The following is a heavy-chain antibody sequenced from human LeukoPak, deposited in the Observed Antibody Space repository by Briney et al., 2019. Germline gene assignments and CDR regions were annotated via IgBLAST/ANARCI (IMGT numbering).Heavy chain of an antibody. D-gene: IGHD2-15*01. CDR3: AKGGIVVVVAVTDRHFDY. CDR2: ISGSGGST. CDR1: GFTFSSYA. J-gene: IGHJ4*02. Sequence: GGSLRLSCAASGFTFSSYAMSWVRQAPRKGLEWVSAISGSGGSTYYADSVKGRFTISRDNSKNTLYLQMNSLRAEDTAVYYCAKGGIVVVVAVTDRHFDYWGQGILVTVSS. V-gene: IGHV3-23*01.